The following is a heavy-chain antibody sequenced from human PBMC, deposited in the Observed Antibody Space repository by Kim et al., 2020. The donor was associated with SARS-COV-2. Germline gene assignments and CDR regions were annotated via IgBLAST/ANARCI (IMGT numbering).Heavy chain of an antibody. CDR3: AGAGLRLGELSLTYWYFDL. J-gene: IGHJ2*01. Sequence: SETLSLTCTVSGGSISSSSYYWGWIRQPPGKGLEWIGTIYYSGSTYYNPSLKSRVTISVDTSKNQFSLKLSSVTAADTAVYYCAGAGLRLGELSLTYWYFDLWGRGTRVTVSS. V-gene: IGHV4-39*01. CDR1: GGSISSSSYY. D-gene: IGHD3-16*02. CDR2: IYYSGST.